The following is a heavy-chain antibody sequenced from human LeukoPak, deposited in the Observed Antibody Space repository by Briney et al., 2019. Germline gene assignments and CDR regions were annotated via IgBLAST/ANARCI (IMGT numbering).Heavy chain of an antibody. CDR1: GYTFTGYY. Sequence: ASVKVSCKASGYTFTGYYMHWVRQAPGQGLEWMGWINPNSGGTNYAQKFQGRVTMTRDTSISTAYMELSRLRSDDTAVYYCARDDIVVVPAGFGYSGYVQNYYYYMDVWGKGTTVTVSS. CDR3: ARDDIVVVPAGFGYSGYVQNYYYYMDV. V-gene: IGHV1-2*02. J-gene: IGHJ6*03. CDR2: INPNSGGT. D-gene: IGHD2-2*01.